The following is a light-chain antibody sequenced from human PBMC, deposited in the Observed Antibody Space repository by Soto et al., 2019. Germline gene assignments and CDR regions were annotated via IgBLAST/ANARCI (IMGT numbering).Light chain of an antibody. CDR1: QSITSW. Sequence: DIQMTQSPSTLSASVGDRVTITCRASQSITSWLAWYQQKPGKAPKLLIYDASSLESGVPSRFSGRGSGTEFTLTISSLQTDDIATYYCQQYNAYSRTFGQGTKVDIK. CDR3: QQYNAYSRT. J-gene: IGKJ1*01. V-gene: IGKV1-5*01. CDR2: DAS.